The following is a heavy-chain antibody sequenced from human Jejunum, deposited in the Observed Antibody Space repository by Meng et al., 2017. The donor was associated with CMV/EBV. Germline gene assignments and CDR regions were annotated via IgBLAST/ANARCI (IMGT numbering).Heavy chain of an antibody. J-gene: IGHJ5*02. D-gene: IGHD3-16*01. V-gene: IGHV3-23*01. Sequence: ASGLAFSNYPMSWARQAPGRGLEWVSGISSSGGSTYDADSVKGRFSISRDNSRNTLYLQMMSLRAEDTAVYYCAGGGPAIYSPFDPWGQGTLVTVSS. CDR3: AGGGPAIYSPFDP. CDR2: ISSSGGST. CDR1: GLAFSNYP.